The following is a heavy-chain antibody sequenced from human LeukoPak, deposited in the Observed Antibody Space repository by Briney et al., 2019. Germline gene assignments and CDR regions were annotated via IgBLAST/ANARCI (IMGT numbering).Heavy chain of an antibody. Sequence: QPGGSLRLSCAASGFTLSSYWMHWVRQAPGKGLVWVSRLNSDGSGTIYVDSVKGRFTISRDNAKNTLYLQMNSLRAEDTAVYYCARDPYYGMDVWGKGTTVTVSS. V-gene: IGHV3-74*01. J-gene: IGHJ6*04. CDR2: LNSDGSGT. CDR1: GFTLSSYW. CDR3: ARDPYYGMDV.